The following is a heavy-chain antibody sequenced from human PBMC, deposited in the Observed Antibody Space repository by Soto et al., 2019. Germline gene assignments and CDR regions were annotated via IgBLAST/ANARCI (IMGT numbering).Heavy chain of an antibody. D-gene: IGHD6-13*01. CDR3: AKDRASSWADDAFDV. Sequence: EVQLLESGGGLVQPGGSLRLSCAASGFTFSSDAMSWVRQAPGKGLELVSAIIGRGGSTYYPDSVKGRFTISRDNPKNRLYVQMNSARAEDTAVYYCAKDRASSWADDAFDVWGQGTMVTVSS. CDR1: GFTFSSDA. J-gene: IGHJ3*01. V-gene: IGHV3-23*01. CDR2: IIGRGGST.